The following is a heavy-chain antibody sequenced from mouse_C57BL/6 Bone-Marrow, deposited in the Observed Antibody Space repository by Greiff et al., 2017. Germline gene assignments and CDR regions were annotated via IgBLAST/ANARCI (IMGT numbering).Heavy chain of an antibody. CDR1: GFTFSDAW. D-gene: IGHD1-1*01. V-gene: IGHV6-6*01. Sequence: EVQLVESGGGLVQPGGSMKLSCAASGFTFSDAWMDWVRQSPEKGLEWVAEIRNKANNHATYYAVSVKGRFTISRDDSKSSVNLQMNSLRAEDAGIYYCTPCAYGSGNYAMDYWGQGTSVTVSS. CDR2: IRNKANNHAT. CDR3: TPCAYGSGNYAMDY. J-gene: IGHJ4*01.